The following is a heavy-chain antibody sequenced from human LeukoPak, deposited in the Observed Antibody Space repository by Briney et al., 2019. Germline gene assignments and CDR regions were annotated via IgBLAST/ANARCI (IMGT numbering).Heavy chain of an antibody. V-gene: IGHV4-34*01. J-gene: IGHJ4*02. CDR2: INHSGST. CDR3: ARGPRGFDY. CDR1: GGSFSGYY. Sequence: SETLSLTCAVYGGSFSGYYWSWIRQPPGEGLEWIGEINHSGSTNYNPSLKSRVTISVDTSKNQFSLKLSSVTAADTAVYYCARGPRGFDYWGQGTLVTVSS.